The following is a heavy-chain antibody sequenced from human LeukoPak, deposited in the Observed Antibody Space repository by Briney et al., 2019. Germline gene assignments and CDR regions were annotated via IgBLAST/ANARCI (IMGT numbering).Heavy chain of an antibody. J-gene: IGHJ5*02. CDR2: INPSGGTT. V-gene: IGHV1-46*02. CDR1: GYTFNSYY. CDR3: ARGYSGSYYRWFDP. Sequence: ASVKVSCKASGYTFNSYYMHWVRRAPGQGLEWMGLINPSGGTTIYAQKFQGRVTMTRDTSTSTVYMELSSLRSEDTAVYYCARGYSGSYYRWFDPWGQGPLVTVSS. D-gene: IGHD1-26*01.